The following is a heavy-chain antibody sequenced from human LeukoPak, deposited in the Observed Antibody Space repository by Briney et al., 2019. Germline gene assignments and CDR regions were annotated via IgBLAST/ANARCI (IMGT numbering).Heavy chain of an antibody. CDR3: ARDRGQWLAQAYGMDV. J-gene: IGHJ6*02. D-gene: IGHD6-19*01. Sequence: GGSLTLSCAAYGFTFSSYAMHWVRQAPGKGLEWVAIISYDGSNKYYADSVKGRFTISRDNSKNTLYPQMNSLRAEDTAVYYCARDRGQWLAQAYGMDVWGQGTTVTVSS. CDR2: ISYDGSNK. CDR1: GFTFSSYA. V-gene: IGHV3-30-3*01.